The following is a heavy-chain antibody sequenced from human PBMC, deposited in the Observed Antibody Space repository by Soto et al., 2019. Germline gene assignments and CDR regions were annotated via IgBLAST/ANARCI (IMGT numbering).Heavy chain of an antibody. J-gene: IGHJ4*02. CDR3: AETYCRGDCYSTGWFDY. V-gene: IGHV4-39*01. CDR2: IYYSGSP. D-gene: IGHD2-21*02. CDR1: GGSISSSSYY. Sequence: QLQLQESGPGLVKPSETLSLTCTVSGGSISSSSYYWGWIRQPPGKGLEWIGSIYYSGSPYYNPSLMRLVTVSEDTSTIQFTLKLSSVTAADTAVYYYAETYCRGDCYSTGWFDYWGQDTLVSASS.